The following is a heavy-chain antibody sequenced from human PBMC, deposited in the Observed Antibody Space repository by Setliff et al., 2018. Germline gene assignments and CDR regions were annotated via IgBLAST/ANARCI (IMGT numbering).Heavy chain of an antibody. CDR3: ARGGGGKPFDY. CDR1: GGSISSGSYY. V-gene: IGHV4-61*02. CDR2: IYTSGNT. J-gene: IGHJ4*02. D-gene: IGHD2-15*01. Sequence: SGTLSLTCTVSGGSISSGSYYWNWIRQPAGKGLEWIGRIYTSGNTNYNPSLKSRVTISVDTSKNQFSLKLSSVTAADTAVYYCARGGGGKPFDYWGQGTLVTVS.